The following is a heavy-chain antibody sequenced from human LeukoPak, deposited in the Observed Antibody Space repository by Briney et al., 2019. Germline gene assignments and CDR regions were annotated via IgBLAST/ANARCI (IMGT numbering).Heavy chain of an antibody. V-gene: IGHV3-74*03. CDR2: INRDGSTT. J-gene: IGHJ4*02. Sequence: QPGRSLRLSCAASGFTFSSYGMHWVRQAPGKGLVWVSRINRDGSTTTYADSVKGRFTVSRDNAKNTLNLQMNSLRAEDTAVYYCARGGDYYDSSGYFWRPAEIDYWGQGTLVTVSS. CDR3: ARGGDYYDSSGYFWRPAEIDY. CDR1: GFTFSSYG. D-gene: IGHD3-22*01.